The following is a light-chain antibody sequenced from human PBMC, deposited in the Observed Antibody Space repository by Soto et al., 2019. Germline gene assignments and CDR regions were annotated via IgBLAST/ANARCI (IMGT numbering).Light chain of an antibody. J-gene: IGKJ1*01. CDR1: QGIRDD. CDR3: LQHFSHPPWT. Sequence: DIQMTQSPSSLSASVGDRVTITCRASQGIRDDLNWYQQKPGKAPKRLIYAASSLQSGVPSRFSGSGSETAFTLTISDLQHEDFATYYCLQHFSHPPWTFGQGTKVEIK. CDR2: AAS. V-gene: IGKV1-17*02.